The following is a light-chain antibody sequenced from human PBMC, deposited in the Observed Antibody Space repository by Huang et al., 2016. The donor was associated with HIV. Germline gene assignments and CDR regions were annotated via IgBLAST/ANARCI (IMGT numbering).Light chain of an antibody. CDR3: QKYNSAPIT. CDR2: AAS. CDR1: QDIDNY. V-gene: IGKV1-27*01. Sequence: DIQMTQSPSSLSASVGDSVTITCRASQDIDNYLAWYQQKTVKVTKLLICAASALKSGVPPRFSGSGSWTHFSLNISSLQPEDVATYYCQKYNSAPITFGQGTRLEI. J-gene: IGKJ5*01.